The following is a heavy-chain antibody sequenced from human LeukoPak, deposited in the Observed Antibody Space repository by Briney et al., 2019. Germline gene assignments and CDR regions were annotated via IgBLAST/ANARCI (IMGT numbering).Heavy chain of an antibody. Sequence: GGSLRLSCVGSGFSFSNYSLNWVRQTPGKGLVWVSRINSDGSSTSYADSVKGRFTISRDNAKNTLYLQMNSLRAEDTAVYYCARVSSGSSWYEVGGGMDVWGKGTTVTISS. CDR1: GFSFSNYS. CDR2: INSDGSST. V-gene: IGHV3-74*01. D-gene: IGHD6-13*01. CDR3: ARVSSGSSWYEVGGGMDV. J-gene: IGHJ6*03.